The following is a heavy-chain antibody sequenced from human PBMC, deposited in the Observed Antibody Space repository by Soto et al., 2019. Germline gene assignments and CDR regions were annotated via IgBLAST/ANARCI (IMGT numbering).Heavy chain of an antibody. J-gene: IGHJ4*02. V-gene: IGHV3-30-3*01. CDR2: ISYDGSNK. CDR3: ARAGNYYDSSGYSYYFDY. Sequence: GGSLRLSCAASGFTFSSYAMHWVRQAPGKGLEWVAVISYDGSNKYYADSVKGRFTISRDNSKNTLYLQMNSLRAEDTAVYYCARAGNYYDSSGYSYYFDYWGQGTLVTVSS. CDR1: GFTFSSYA. D-gene: IGHD3-22*01.